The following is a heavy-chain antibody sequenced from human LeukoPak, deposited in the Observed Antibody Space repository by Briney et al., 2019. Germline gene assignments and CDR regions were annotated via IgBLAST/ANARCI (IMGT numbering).Heavy chain of an antibody. CDR3: ARVHTQSDAFDI. D-gene: IGHD2-2*02. J-gene: IGHJ3*02. CDR2: IIPILGIA. CDR1: GGTFSSYT. Sequence: SVKVSCKASGGTFSSYTISWVRQAPGQGLEWMGRIIPILGIANYAQKFQGRVTITADKSTSTAYMELSSLRSEDTAVYYCARVHTQSDAFDIWGQGTMVTVSS. V-gene: IGHV1-69*02.